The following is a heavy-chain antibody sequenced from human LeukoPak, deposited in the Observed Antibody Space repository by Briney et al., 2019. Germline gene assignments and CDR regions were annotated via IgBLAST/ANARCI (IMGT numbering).Heavy chain of an antibody. J-gene: IGHJ4*02. Sequence: SETLSLTCTVSGGSISGYYWTWIRQPPGKGLEWIGCIYYTGSTNYNPSLKSRVTISVDTSKNQFSLNLSSVTAADTALYHCARFDRDGYNLDYWGQGTLVTVSS. D-gene: IGHD5-24*01. CDR3: ARFDRDGYNLDY. V-gene: IGHV4-59*01. CDR1: GGSISGYY. CDR2: IYYTGST.